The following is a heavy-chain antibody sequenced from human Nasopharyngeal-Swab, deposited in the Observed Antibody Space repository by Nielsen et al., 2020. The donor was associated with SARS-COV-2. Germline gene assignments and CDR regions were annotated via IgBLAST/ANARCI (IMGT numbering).Heavy chain of an antibody. CDR3: ARDSGVAGTKYYYYGMDV. J-gene: IGHJ6*02. CDR2: IYYSGST. Sequence: RQAPGKGLEWIGYIYYSGSTYYNPSLKSRVTISVDTSKNRFSLKLNSVTAADTAVYYCARDSGVAGTKYYYYGMDVWGQGTTVTVSS. D-gene: IGHD6-19*01. V-gene: IGHV4-30-4*01.